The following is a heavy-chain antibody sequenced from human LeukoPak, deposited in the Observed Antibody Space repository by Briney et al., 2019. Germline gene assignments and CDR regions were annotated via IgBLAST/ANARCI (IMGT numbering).Heavy chain of an antibody. CDR2: IYASGST. J-gene: IGHJ5*02. CDR1: GGSFSGYY. D-gene: IGHD1-26*01. V-gene: IGHV4-4*07. Sequence: SETLSLTCAVYGGSFSGYYWSWIRQPAGKGLEWIGRIYASGSTNYNPSLKSRVTMSVDTSKSQFSLKLISVTAADTAVYYCARDPRGIVGANHNWFDPWGQGTLVTVSS. CDR3: ARDPRGIVGANHNWFDP.